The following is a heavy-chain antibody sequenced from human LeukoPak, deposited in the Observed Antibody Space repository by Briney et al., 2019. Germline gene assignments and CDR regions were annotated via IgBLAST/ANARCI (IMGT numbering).Heavy chain of an antibody. Sequence: SETLSLTCTVSGGSVSPHYWSWIRQPPGRGLEWIGYVFYSGITNYNPSLKSRVIISVDTSTNQLSLKLSPVTAADTAVYYCARHTDYGGNSGFEYWGQGTLVIVSS. CDR1: GGSVSPHY. J-gene: IGHJ4*02. D-gene: IGHD4-23*01. CDR3: ARHTDYGGNSGFEY. V-gene: IGHV4-59*08. CDR2: VFYSGIT.